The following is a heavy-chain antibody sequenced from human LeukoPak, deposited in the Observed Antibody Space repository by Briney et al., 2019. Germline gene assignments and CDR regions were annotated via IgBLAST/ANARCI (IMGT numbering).Heavy chain of an antibody. D-gene: IGHD3-22*01. Sequence: SETLSLTCTVSGGSLSSYYWSWIRQPPGKGLEWIGYIYYSGSTNYNPSLKSRVTISVDTSKNQFSLKLSSVTAADTAVYYCARLESITMIVGDWGQGTLVTVSS. CDR1: GGSLSSYY. V-gene: IGHV4-59*08. CDR2: IYYSGST. CDR3: ARLESITMIVGD. J-gene: IGHJ4*02.